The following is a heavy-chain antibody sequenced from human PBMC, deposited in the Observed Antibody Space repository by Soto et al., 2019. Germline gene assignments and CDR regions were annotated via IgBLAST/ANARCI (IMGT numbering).Heavy chain of an antibody. CDR1: GYTFTSYY. V-gene: IGHV1-46*01. CDR2: INPSGGST. Sequence: ASVKVSCKASGYTFTSYYMHWVRQAPGQGLEWMGIINPSGGSTSYAQKFQGRVTMTRDTSTSTVYMELSSLRSEDTAVYYCARLGITIFGVVIPAYYYYGMDVWGQGTTVTVSS. D-gene: IGHD3-3*01. CDR3: ARLGITIFGVVIPAYYYYGMDV. J-gene: IGHJ6*02.